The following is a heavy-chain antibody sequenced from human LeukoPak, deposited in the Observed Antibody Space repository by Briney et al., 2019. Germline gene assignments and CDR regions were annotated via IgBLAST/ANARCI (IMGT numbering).Heavy chain of an antibody. J-gene: IGHJ4*02. D-gene: IGHD3-22*01. CDR3: AKRPTYYYDSSGYVDY. CDR1: GFTFSSSA. V-gene: IGHV3-23*01. Sequence: GGSLRLSCAASGFTFSSSAMSWVRQVPGKGLEWVSGISSSGGSTNYADSVRGRFTISRDNSKNTLYVQMNSLRDEDTALYYCAKRPTYYYDSSGYVDYWGQGTLVTVSS. CDR2: ISSSGGST.